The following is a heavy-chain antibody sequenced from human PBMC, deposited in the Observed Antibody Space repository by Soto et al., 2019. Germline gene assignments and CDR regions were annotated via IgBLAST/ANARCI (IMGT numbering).Heavy chain of an antibody. V-gene: IGHV3-23*01. CDR1: GFTFSSYA. D-gene: IGHD3-3*01. J-gene: IGHJ4*02. CDR3: AKVAEYYDFWSGNYYFDY. CDR2: ISGSGGST. Sequence: GGSLRLSCAASGFTFSSYAMSWVRQAPGKGLELVSAISGSGGSTYYADSGKGRFTISRDNSKNTLYLQMNSLRAEDTAVYYCAKVAEYYDFWSGNYYFDYWGQGTLVTVSS.